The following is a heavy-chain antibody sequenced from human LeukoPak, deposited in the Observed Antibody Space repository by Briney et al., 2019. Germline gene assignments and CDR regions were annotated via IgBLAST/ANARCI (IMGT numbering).Heavy chain of an antibody. J-gene: IGHJ4*02. CDR3: ARVYVYDSSGYSNFDY. CDR1: GYTFTGYY. D-gene: IGHD3-22*01. Sequence: GASVKVSCKASGYTFTGYYMHWVRQAPGQRLEWMGRIIPILGIANYAQKFQGRVTITADKSTSTAYMELSSLRSEDTAVYYCARVYVYDSSGYSNFDYWGQGTLVTVSS. V-gene: IGHV1-69*04. CDR2: IIPILGIA.